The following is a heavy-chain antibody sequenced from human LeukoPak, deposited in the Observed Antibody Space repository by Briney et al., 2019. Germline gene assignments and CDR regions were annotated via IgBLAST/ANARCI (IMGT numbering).Heavy chain of an antibody. D-gene: IGHD3-3*01. Sequence: GASVKVSCKASGYTFTGYYMHWVRQAPGQGLEWMGWINPNSGGTNYARKFQGRVTMTRDTSISTAYMELSRLRSDDTAVYYCXRSGSRFLEWLPSLFXYXXQGXXXTVS. CDR2: INPNSGGT. CDR1: GYTFTGYY. V-gene: IGHV1-2*02. J-gene: IGHJ4*02. CDR3: XRSGSRFLEWLPSLFXY.